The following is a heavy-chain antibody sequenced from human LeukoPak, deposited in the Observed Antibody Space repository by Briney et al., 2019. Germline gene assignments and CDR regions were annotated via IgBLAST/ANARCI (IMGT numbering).Heavy chain of an antibody. D-gene: IGHD6-6*01. Sequence: PSETLSLTCAVYGGSFSGYYWSWIPQPPGKGLEWIGEINHSGSTNYNPSLKSRVTISVDTSKNQFSVKLSSVTAADTAVYYCARGWRFLAAHNWFDPWGQGTLVTVSS. CDR1: GGSFSGYY. J-gene: IGHJ5*02. CDR3: ARGWRFLAAHNWFDP. CDR2: INHSGST. V-gene: IGHV4-34*01.